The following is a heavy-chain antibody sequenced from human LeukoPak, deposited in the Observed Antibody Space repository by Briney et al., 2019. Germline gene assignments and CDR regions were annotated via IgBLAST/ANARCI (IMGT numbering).Heavy chain of an antibody. V-gene: IGHV3-15*01. CDR3: TTSYSSGWYYWFDP. CDR1: GFTFSNAW. Sequence: PGGSLRLSCAASGFTFSNAWMSWVRQAPGKGLEWVGRIKSKTDGGTTDYAAPVKGRFTISRDDSKNTLYLQMNSLKTEDTAVYYCTTSYSSGWYYWFDPWGQGTLVAVSS. CDR2: IKSKTDGGTT. J-gene: IGHJ5*02. D-gene: IGHD6-19*01.